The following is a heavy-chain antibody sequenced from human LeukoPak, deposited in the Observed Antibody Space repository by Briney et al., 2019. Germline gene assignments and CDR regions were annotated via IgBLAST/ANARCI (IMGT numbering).Heavy chain of an antibody. V-gene: IGHV3-30*18. D-gene: IGHD6-19*01. CDR1: GFTLAGYG. J-gene: IGHJ3*02. Sequence: GGYLRLSCTASGFTLAGYGMHWVRQDPGKGLEWVALIIYDGSNKDHVDSVKGRFTVSRDNSKNTLYLQMNSLRAEDTAVYYCVKVPRSGCCAFDIWGLGTMVTVSS. CDR3: VKVPRSGCCAFDI. CDR2: IIYDGSNK.